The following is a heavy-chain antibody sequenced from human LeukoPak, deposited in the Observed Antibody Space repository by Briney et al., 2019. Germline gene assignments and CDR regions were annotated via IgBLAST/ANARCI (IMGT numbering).Heavy chain of an antibody. CDR1: GYTFTGYY. D-gene: IGHD1-26*01. CDR2: INPNSGGT. Sequence: ASVNVSCTASGYTFTGYYMHWVRQAPGQGLEWMGRINPNSGGTNYAQKFQGRVTMTRDTSISTAYMELSRLRSDDTAVYYCRVGATRDAFDIWGQGTMVTVSS. CDR3: RVGATRDAFDI. J-gene: IGHJ3*02. V-gene: IGHV1-2*06.